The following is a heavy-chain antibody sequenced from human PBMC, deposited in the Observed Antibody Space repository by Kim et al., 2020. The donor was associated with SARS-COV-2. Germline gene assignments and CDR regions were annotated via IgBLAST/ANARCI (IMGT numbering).Heavy chain of an antibody. CDR1: GGSISSSSYY. D-gene: IGHD3-22*01. Sequence: SETLSLTCTVSGGSISSSSYYWGWIRQPPGKGLEWIGSFYNSGGTYYNPSLKSRVTISADTSKNQFSLKLSSVTVTDTALYYCARPDDTPPYAHSTYFDYWGQGTLVTVSS. CDR3: ARPDDTPPYAHSTYFDY. V-gene: IGHV4-39*01. J-gene: IGHJ4*02. CDR2: FYNSGGT.